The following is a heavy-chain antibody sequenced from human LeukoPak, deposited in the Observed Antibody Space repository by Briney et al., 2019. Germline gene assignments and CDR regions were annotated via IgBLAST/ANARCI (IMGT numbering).Heavy chain of an antibody. V-gene: IGHV1-2*02. Sequence: GASVKVSCKASGYTFTGYYMHWVRQAPGQGLEWMGWINPNSGGTNYAQKFQGRVTMTRDTSTSTVYMELSSLRSEDTAVYYCARVSPPRDDYGDYVEYWGQGTLVTVSS. CDR3: ARVSPPRDDYGDYVEY. D-gene: IGHD4-17*01. CDR2: INPNSGGT. J-gene: IGHJ4*02. CDR1: GYTFTGYY.